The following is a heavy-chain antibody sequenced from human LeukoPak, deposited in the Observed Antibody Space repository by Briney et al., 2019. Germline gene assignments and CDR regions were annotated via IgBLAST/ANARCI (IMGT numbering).Heavy chain of an antibody. V-gene: IGHV3-30*02. J-gene: IGHJ4*02. D-gene: IGHD5-12*01. CDR3: ARGVWDARNSGYDY. CDR2: IRYDGSNK. CDR1: GFTFSSYG. Sequence: GGSLRLSCAASGFTFSSYGMHWVRQAPGKGLEWVAFIRYDGSNKYYADSVKGRFTISRDNSKNTLYLQMNSLRAEDTAVYYCARGVWDARNSGYDYWGQGTLVTVSS.